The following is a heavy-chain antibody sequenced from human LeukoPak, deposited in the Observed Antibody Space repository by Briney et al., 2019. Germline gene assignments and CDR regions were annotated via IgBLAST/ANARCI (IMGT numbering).Heavy chain of an antibody. J-gene: IGHJ1*01. Sequence: GGSLRLSCAASGFTFSSYAMSWVRQAPGKGLEWVSAISGSGGSTYYADSVKGRFTISRDNSKNTLCLQMNSLRAEDTAVYYCAKDSEYQLLGLEYFQHWGQGTLVTVSS. CDR2: ISGSGGST. V-gene: IGHV3-23*01. CDR1: GFTFSSYA. CDR3: AKDSEYQLLGLEYFQH. D-gene: IGHD2-2*01.